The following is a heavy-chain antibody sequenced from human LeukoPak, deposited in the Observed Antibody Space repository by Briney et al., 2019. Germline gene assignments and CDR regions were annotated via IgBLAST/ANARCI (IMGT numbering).Heavy chain of an antibody. J-gene: IGHJ3*02. Sequence: ETLSLTCTVSGGSISSYYWNWIRQPPGKGLEWIGYIYYSGTTNYNPSLKSRVSMSVDTSKNQFSLKLSSVTAADTAVYYCAIMVRGVIRRAFDIWGQGTMVTVSS. V-gene: IGHV4-59*12. D-gene: IGHD3-10*01. CDR1: GGSISSYY. CDR2: IYYSGTT. CDR3: AIMVRGVIRRAFDI.